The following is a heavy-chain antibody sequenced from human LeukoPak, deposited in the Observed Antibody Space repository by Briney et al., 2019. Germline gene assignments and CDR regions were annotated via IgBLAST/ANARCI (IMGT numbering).Heavy chain of an antibody. CDR2: IDWDHDK. D-gene: IGHD1-26*01. V-gene: IGHV2-70*11. Sequence: SGPALVKPTQTLTLTCTFSGFSLSTSGMCVSWIRQPPGKALEWLARIDWDHDKYYSTSLKTRLTISKDTSKNQVVLTMTNMEPVDTATYYCGRAGGVGASFPYYYYMDVWGKGTTVTVSS. J-gene: IGHJ6*03. CDR3: GRAGGVGASFPYYYYMDV. CDR1: GFSLSTSGMC.